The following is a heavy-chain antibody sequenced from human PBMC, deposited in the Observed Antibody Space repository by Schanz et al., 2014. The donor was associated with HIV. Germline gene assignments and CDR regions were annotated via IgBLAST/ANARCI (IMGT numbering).Heavy chain of an antibody. CDR1: GFTFSSYG. J-gene: IGHJ4*02. Sequence: VHLVESGGGLVAPGGSLRLSCAASGFTFSSYGMHWVRHAPGKGLEWVSVIYSGGRTYYADSVKGRFTISRDNSKNTLYLQMNSMRAEDTAVYYCASAVAGHSYGGQGTLVSGSS. D-gene: IGHD6-19*01. V-gene: IGHV3-NL1*01. CDR3: ASAVAGHSY. CDR2: IYSGGRT.